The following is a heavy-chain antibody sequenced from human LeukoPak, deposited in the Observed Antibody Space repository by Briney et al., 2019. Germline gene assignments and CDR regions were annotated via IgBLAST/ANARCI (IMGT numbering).Heavy chain of an antibody. Sequence: ASVKVSCKASGGTFSNYAISWVRQAPGQGLEWMGGIIPIFGIANYAQKFQGRVAITADESTSTAYMELSSLRSEDTAVYYCARDGGPSGSYYHRYYYYGMDVWGQGTTVTVSS. D-gene: IGHD3-10*01. CDR2: IIPIFGIA. V-gene: IGHV1-69*13. J-gene: IGHJ6*02. CDR3: ARDGGPSGSYYHRYYYYGMDV. CDR1: GGTFSNYA.